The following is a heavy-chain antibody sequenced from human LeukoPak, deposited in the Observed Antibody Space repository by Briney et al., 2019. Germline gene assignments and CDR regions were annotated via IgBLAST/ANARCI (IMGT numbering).Heavy chain of an antibody. D-gene: IGHD1-20*01. CDR3: AREGGRITGSRDAFDI. V-gene: IGHV4-59*01. Sequence: PSETLSLTCTVSGGSMINYYWSWIRQPPGKGLEWIGYIYYSGTTDYNPSVKSRISMSVDTSKNQFSLRLRSVTAADTAVYYCAREGGRITGSRDAFDIWGQGTMATVSS. CDR2: IYYSGTT. J-gene: IGHJ3*02. CDR1: GGSMINYY.